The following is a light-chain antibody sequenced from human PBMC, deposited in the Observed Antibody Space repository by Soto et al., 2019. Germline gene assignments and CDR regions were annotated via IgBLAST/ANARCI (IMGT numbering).Light chain of an antibody. V-gene: IGKV1-5*01. CDR3: QQYNSYLWT. J-gene: IGKJ1*01. CDR2: DVS. Sequence: IPLTQSPSTLSASVGDRVTITCRASQSISGWLAWYQQKPGKAPKLLIYDVSNLKIGVPSRFSGSGSGTRLSITISSLQPDDFETYYCQQYNSYLWTFGQGTKVDIK. CDR1: QSISGW.